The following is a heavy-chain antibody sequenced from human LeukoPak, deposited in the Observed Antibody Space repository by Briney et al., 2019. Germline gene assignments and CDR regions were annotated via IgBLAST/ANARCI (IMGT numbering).Heavy chain of an antibody. J-gene: IGHJ4*02. Sequence: PGGSLRLSCTASGFTFGDYVMSWVRQAPGKGLEWVGLIRSKRYGGTTEYAVSVKGRFTVSRDDSKSIAYLQMNSLKSEDTAVYYCTRHIRLTDQFDCWGQGTLVTVSS. CDR1: GFTFGDYV. CDR2: IRSKRYGGTT. D-gene: IGHD2-21*01. V-gene: IGHV3-49*04. CDR3: TRHIRLTDQFDC.